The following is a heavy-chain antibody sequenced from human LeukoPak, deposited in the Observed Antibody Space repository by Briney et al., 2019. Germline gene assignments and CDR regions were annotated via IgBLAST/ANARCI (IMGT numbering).Heavy chain of an antibody. CDR2: IWYDGTNK. CDR1: GFTFSSYG. Sequence: PGGSLRLSCAASGFTFSSYGMHWVRQAPGKGLEWVALIWYDGTNKYYADSVKGRFTISRDNSKNTVYLQMNSLRVEDSAVYYCARDRRYCSGDNCYSGVDYWGQGTRVIVSS. CDR3: ARDRRYCSGDNCYSGVDY. V-gene: IGHV3-33*01. D-gene: IGHD2-15*01. J-gene: IGHJ4*02.